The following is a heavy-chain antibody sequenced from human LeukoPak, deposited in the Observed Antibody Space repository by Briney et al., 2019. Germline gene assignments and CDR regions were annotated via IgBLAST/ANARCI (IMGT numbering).Heavy chain of an antibody. V-gene: IGHV3-7*01. CDR1: GCIFINEW. J-gene: IGHJ4*02. CDR3: ARRGSNGDDY. D-gene: IGHD2-8*01. Sequence: GGSLRLSLASSGCIFINEWMNWVRQAPGKGLEWVANIKQEGSDKNYVGSVRGRFTISRDNAKNLLYLLMHSLRVEDTAVYYCARRGSNGDDYWGQGTLVTVSS. CDR2: IKQEGSDK.